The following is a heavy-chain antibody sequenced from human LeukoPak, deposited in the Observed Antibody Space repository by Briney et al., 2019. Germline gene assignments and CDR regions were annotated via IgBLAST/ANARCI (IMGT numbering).Heavy chain of an antibody. D-gene: IGHD3-9*01. CDR2: ISGSGAST. CDR1: GFTFSNYG. J-gene: IGHJ6*03. V-gene: IGHV3-23*01. CDR3: AKCILTGYYKGYMDV. Sequence: PGGSLRLSCAASGFTFSNYGMSWVRQAPGKGLEWVSGISGSGASTYDADSVKGRFTISRDNSKNTLYLQMNSLRAEDTAVYYCAKCILTGYYKGYMDVWGKGTTVTISS.